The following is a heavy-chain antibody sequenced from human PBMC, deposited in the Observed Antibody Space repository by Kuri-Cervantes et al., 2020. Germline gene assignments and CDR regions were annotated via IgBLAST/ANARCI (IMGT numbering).Heavy chain of an antibody. Sequence: SETLSLTCTVSGGSISSGSYQWGWIRQPPGKGLEWIGNIYYSGSTYYNPSLKSRVTISVDTSKNQFSLKVTSVTAADTAVYYCARSRPYSGGKVWVDLDHWGQGSLVTVSS. V-gene: IGHV4-39*01. CDR1: GGSISSGSYQ. D-gene: IGHD5-12*01. J-gene: IGHJ4*02. CDR3: ARSRPYSGGKVWVDLDH. CDR2: IYYSGST.